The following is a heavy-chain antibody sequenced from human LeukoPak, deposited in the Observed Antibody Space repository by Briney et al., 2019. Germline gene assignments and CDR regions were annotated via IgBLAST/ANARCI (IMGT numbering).Heavy chain of an antibody. Sequence: SETLSLTCAVYGGSFSAYSWTWIRQPPGKGLGWIGEINHSGGTNHNPSLESRVSISIDSSKNQIFLKLRSVTAADTAEYYCAGPQAGAAFEIWSQGTMVTVSS. CDR1: GGSFSAYS. CDR2: INHSGGT. J-gene: IGHJ3*02. CDR3: AGPQAGAAFEI. D-gene: IGHD6-13*01. V-gene: IGHV4-34*01.